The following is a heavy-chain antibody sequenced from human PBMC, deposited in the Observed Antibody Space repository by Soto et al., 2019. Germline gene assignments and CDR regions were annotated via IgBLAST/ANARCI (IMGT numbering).Heavy chain of an antibody. Sequence: EVQLVQSGAEVKKPGESLRISCKGSGYSFTSYWISWVRQMPGKVLEWMGRIDPSNSYTNYSPSFQGHVTISADKSISTAYPQWSSLKASDTAMYYCASLRVGFGELLTYWGQGTLVTVSS. CDR2: IDPSNSYT. V-gene: IGHV5-10-1*01. J-gene: IGHJ4*02. CDR1: GYSFTSYW. D-gene: IGHD3-10*01. CDR3: ASLRVGFGELLTY.